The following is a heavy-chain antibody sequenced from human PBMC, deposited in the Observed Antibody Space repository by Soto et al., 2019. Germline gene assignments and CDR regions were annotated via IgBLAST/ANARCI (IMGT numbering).Heavy chain of an antibody. D-gene: IGHD3-3*01. CDR1: KFTICSCS. Sequence: YCAAGKFTICSCSPHHENQAPGKGLEWVAVISYDGSNKYYADSVKGRFTISRDNSKNTLYLQMNSLRAEDTAVYYCARGIVTFFVVVMTPYGYYGRYLWAQGTALTVSS. V-gene: IGHV3-30-3*01. CDR2: ISYDGSNK. J-gene: IGHJ6*02. CDR3: ARGIVTFFVVVMTPYGYYGRYL.